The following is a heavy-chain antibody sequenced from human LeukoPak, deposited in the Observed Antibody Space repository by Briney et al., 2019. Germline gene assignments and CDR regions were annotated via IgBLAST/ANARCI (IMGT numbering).Heavy chain of an antibody. CDR1: GGSISSGDYY. V-gene: IGHV4-30-4*01. CDR3: ARAVSLMDAWSLEY. D-gene: IGHD3-16*01. CDR2: IYYRGST. Sequence: PSQTLSLTCTVSGGSISSGDYYWSWIRQPPGKGLEWIGYIYYRGSTYYNPSLKSRVTISVDTSKNQFSLKLSSVTAADTAVYYCARAVSLMDAWSLEYWGQGTLVAVSS. J-gene: IGHJ4*02.